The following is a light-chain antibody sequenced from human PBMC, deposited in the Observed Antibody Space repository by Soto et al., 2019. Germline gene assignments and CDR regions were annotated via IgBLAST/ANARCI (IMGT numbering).Light chain of an antibody. J-gene: IGLJ1*01. CDR2: NIN. CDR3: LSHTTSRTYV. V-gene: IGLV2-14*03. Sequence: QSVLTQPASVSGSPGQSITISCSGTSSDIGAYEYVSWYQQHPGKPPKLMIYNINNRPSGVSYRFSGSKSGNTASLTISRLQTEGEADYYCLSHTTSRTYVFGPGT. CDR1: SSDIGAYEY.